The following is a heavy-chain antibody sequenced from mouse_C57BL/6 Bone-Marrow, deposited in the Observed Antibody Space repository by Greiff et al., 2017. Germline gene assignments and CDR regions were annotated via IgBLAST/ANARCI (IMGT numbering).Heavy chain of an antibody. CDR3: ARRRSSGYLDY. CDR2: IHPNSGST. Sequence: VKLQHPGAELVKPGASVKLSCKASGYTFTSYWMHWVKQRPGQGLEWIGMIHPNSGSTNYNEKFKSKATLTVDKSSSTAYMQLSSLTSEDSAVYYCARRRSSGYLDYWGQGTTLTVSS. J-gene: IGHJ2*01. V-gene: IGHV1-64*01. CDR1: GYTFTSYW. D-gene: IGHD3-2*02.